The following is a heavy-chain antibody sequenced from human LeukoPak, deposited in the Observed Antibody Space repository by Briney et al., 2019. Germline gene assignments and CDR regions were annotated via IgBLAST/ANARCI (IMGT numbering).Heavy chain of an antibody. V-gene: IGHV4-59*01. CDR3: ARLPLLPYSSGYYDY. D-gene: IGHD6-19*01. CDR2: IYYSGST. J-gene: IGHJ4*02. Sequence: PSETLSLTCTVSGGSISSYYWSWIRQPPGKGLEWIGYIYYSGSTNYNPSLKSRVTISVDTSKNQFSLRLSSVTAADTAVYYCARLPLLPYSSGYYDYWGQGTLVTVSS. CDR1: GGSISSYY.